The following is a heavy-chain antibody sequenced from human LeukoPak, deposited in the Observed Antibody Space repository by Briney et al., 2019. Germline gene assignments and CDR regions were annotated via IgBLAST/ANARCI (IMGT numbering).Heavy chain of an antibody. V-gene: IGHV3-23*01. CDR3: AKVWFGSPGYFDY. CDR1: GFTFSSYA. CDR2: ISGSGGST. Sequence: PGGSLRLPCAASGFTFSSYAMNWVRQAPGKGLEWVSAISGSGGSTYYADSVKGRFTISRDNSKNTLYLQMNSLRAEDTAVYYCAKVWFGSPGYFDYWGQGTLVTVSS. D-gene: IGHD3-10*01. J-gene: IGHJ4*02.